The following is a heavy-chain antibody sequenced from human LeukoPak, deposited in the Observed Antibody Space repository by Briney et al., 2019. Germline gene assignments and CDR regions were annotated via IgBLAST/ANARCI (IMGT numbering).Heavy chain of an antibody. CDR3: ARVDGDYLHYYYYYYMDV. D-gene: IGHD4-17*01. J-gene: IGHJ6*03. CDR1: GFTFDDYG. V-gene: IGHV3-20*04. CDR2: INWNGGST. Sequence: RPGGSLRLSCAASGFTFDDYGMSWVRQAPGKGLEWVSGINWNGGSTGYADSVKGRFTISRDNAKNSLYLQMNSLRAEDTALYYCARVDGDYLHYYYYYYMDVWGKGTKVTVSS.